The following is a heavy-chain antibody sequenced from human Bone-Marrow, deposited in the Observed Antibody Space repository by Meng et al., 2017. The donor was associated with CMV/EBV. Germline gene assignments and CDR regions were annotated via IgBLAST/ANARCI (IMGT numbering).Heavy chain of an antibody. CDR3: ARGLYCSSTSCYRFYYYYGMDV. CDR2: ISYDGSNK. Sequence: GESLKISCAASGFTFSSYAMHWVRQAPGKGLEWVAVISYDGSNKYYADSVKGRFTISRDNSKNTLYLQMNSLRAEDTAVYYCARGLYCSSTSCYRFYYYYGMDVWGQGTTVTVAS. D-gene: IGHD2-2*01. J-gene: IGHJ6*02. V-gene: IGHV3-30-3*01. CDR1: GFTFSSYA.